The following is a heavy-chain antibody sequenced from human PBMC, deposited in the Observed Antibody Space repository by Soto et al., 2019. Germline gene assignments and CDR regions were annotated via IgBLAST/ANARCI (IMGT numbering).Heavy chain of an antibody. D-gene: IGHD3-16*02. CDR1: GGTFSSYA. CDR3: ARSWGSYRFYPH. Sequence: QVQLVQSGAEVKKPGSSVKVSCKASGGTFSSYAISWVRQAPGQGLAWLGGIIPIFGTANYAQKFRGRVTITADESTSTAYMELSSLRSEDTAVYYCARSWGSYRFYPHWGQGTLVTVSS. CDR2: IIPIFGTA. V-gene: IGHV1-69*12. J-gene: IGHJ4*02.